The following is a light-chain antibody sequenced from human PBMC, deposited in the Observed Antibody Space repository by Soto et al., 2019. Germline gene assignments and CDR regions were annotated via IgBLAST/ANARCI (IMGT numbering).Light chain of an antibody. Sequence: EIVLTQFPATLSLSPGERATLSCRASQSVSTFLAWYQQKPGQAPRLVVYDASKRATGIPARFSGSGSGTGFTLTISSLEPEDCAVYYCQQRSSWRVTFGGGTKVEIK. CDR2: DAS. CDR1: QSVSTF. V-gene: IGKV3-11*01. J-gene: IGKJ4*01. CDR3: QQRSSWRVT.